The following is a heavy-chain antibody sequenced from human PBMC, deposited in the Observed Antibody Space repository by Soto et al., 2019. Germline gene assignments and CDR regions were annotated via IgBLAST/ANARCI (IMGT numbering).Heavy chain of an antibody. CDR2: ISYDGSNK. J-gene: IGHJ6*02. V-gene: IGHV3-30-3*01. Sequence: GGSLRLSCAASGFTFSSYAMHWVRQAPGKGLEWVAVISYDGSNKYHADSVKGRFTISRDNSKNTLYLQMNSLRAEDTAVYYCARDLVVVAANYYYYGMDVWGQGTTVTVSS. D-gene: IGHD2-15*01. CDR3: ARDLVVVAANYYYYGMDV. CDR1: GFTFSSYA.